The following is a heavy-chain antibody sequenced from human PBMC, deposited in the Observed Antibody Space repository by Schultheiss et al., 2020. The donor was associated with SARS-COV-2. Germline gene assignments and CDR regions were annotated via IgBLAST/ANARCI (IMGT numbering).Heavy chain of an antibody. D-gene: IGHD3-9*01. J-gene: IGHJ4*02. Sequence: TLSLTCTVSGGSISSADHYWTWIRQPPGKGLEWIGYIYYSGSTYYNPSLKSRLSMSVDTSKNQFSLRLTSVTAADTAVYFCARRVDFDWSLFDSWGQGTLVTVSS. CDR3: ARRVDFDWSLFDS. CDR2: IYYSGST. CDR1: GGSISSADHY. V-gene: IGHV4-30-4*01.